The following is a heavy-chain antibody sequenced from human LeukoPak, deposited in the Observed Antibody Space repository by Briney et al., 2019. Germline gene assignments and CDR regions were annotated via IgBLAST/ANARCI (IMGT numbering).Heavy chain of an antibody. CDR1: GFTFSSYW. J-gene: IGHJ6*02. CDR2: INSDGSST. D-gene: IGHD4-23*01. Sequence: PGGSLRLSCAASGFTFSSYWMHWVRQAPGKGLVWVSRINSDGSSTSYADSVKGRFTISRDNAKNTLYLQMNSLRAEDTAVYYCARVNGGNSDYYYYGMDVWGQGTTVTVSS. CDR3: ARVNGGNSDYYYYGMDV. V-gene: IGHV3-74*01.